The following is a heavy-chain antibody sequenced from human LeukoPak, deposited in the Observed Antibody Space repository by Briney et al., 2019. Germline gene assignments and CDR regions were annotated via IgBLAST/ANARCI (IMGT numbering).Heavy chain of an antibody. J-gene: IGHJ4*02. CDR1: GGTFSSYA. CDR2: IIPIFGSA. Sequence: SVKVSCKASGGTFSSYAISWVRQAPGQGLEWMGGIIPIFGSANYAQKFQGRVTITADKSTSTAYMELSSLRSEDTAVYYCASGPVRGVIMHDLYDYWGQGTLVTVSS. CDR3: ASGPVRGVIMHDLYDY. D-gene: IGHD3-10*01. V-gene: IGHV1-69*06.